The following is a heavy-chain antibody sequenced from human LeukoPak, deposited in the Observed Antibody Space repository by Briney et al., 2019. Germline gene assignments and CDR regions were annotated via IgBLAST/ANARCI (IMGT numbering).Heavy chain of an antibody. J-gene: IGHJ4*02. CDR2: IYHSGST. D-gene: IGHD5-24*01. Sequence: SETLSLTCTVSGYSISSGYYWGWIRQPPGKGLEWIGSIYHSGSTYYNPSLKSRVTISVDTSKNQFSLKLSSVTAADTAVYYCARQRGGYNTYYFDYWGQGTLVTVSS. CDR3: ARQRGGYNTYYFDY. V-gene: IGHV4-38-2*02. CDR1: GYSISSGYY.